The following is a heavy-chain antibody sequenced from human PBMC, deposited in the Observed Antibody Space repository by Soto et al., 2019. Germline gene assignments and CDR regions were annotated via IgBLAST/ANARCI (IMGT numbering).Heavy chain of an antibody. CDR2: IKQDGGGK. Sequence: GGSLRLSCAASGFTFSSYSMTWVRQAPGKGLEWVANIKQDGGGKYYVDSVKGRFTISRDNAKNSLYPQMNSLRAEDTAVYYSARTIVAAGGRRYFDLWGRGTLVTVSS. D-gene: IGHD6-13*01. J-gene: IGHJ2*01. CDR1: GFTFSSYS. V-gene: IGHV3-7*03. CDR3: ARTIVAAGGRRYFDL.